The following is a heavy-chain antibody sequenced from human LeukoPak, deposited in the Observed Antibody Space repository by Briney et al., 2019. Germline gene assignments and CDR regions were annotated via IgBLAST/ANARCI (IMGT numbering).Heavy chain of an antibody. V-gene: IGHV3-48*02. D-gene: IGHD2-8*01. CDR3: ARDRRLVSYYYGMDV. CDR1: GFTFSSYS. Sequence: RGSLRLSCAASGFTFSSYSMNWVRQAPGKGLEWVSYISSSSSTIYYADSVKGRFTISRDNAKNSLYLQMNSLRDEDTAVYYCARDRRLVSYYYGMDVWGQGTTVTVSS. CDR2: ISSSSSTI. J-gene: IGHJ6*02.